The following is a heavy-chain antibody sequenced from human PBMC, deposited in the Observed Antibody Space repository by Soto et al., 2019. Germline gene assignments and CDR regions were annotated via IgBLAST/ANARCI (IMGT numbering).Heavy chain of an antibody. CDR2: LSGSGTST. CDR1: VFSFVNYA. Sequence: RRLSCAASVFSFVNYAMNWVRQAPGKGLEWVSGLSGSGTSTYYADSVKGRFTISRDNSRDTLFLQMNSLTADDTAVYYCAKATTNGGWFNPFDSWGQGALVTVSS. D-gene: IGHD1-7*01. J-gene: IGHJ4*02. CDR3: AKATTNGGWFNPFDS. V-gene: IGHV3-23*01.